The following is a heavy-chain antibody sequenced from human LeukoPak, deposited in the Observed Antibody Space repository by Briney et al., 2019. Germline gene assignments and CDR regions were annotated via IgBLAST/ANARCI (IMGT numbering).Heavy chain of an antibody. CDR2: IGTAGDT. V-gene: IGHV3-13*01. J-gene: IGHJ4*02. CDR3: AKRGPIPEKYFDF. Sequence: GGSLRLSCAASGFTFSSYDMHWVRQATGKGLEWVSAIGTAGDTYYPGSVKGRFTISRDNSKNALYLQMNSLRAADTAVYYCAKRGPIPEKYFDFWGQGTLVTVSS. CDR1: GFTFSSYD. D-gene: IGHD2-21*01.